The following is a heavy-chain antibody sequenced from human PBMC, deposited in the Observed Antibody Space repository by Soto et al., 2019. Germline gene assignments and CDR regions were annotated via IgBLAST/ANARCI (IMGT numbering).Heavy chain of an antibody. J-gene: IGHJ4*02. CDR3: AREYYGLLTGYYNAF. CDR1: GFPFNTYW. Sequence: QLLESGGGLVQPGGSLRLSCAASGFPFNTYWMHWVRHTPGKGLDWVSRISGDGSTTYYADSVTGRFTVSRDNAKNTLYLHMSGLRAEDTAVYFCAREYYGLLTGYYNAFWGQGTLVSVSS. CDR2: ISGDGSTT. D-gene: IGHD3-9*01. V-gene: IGHV3-74*01.